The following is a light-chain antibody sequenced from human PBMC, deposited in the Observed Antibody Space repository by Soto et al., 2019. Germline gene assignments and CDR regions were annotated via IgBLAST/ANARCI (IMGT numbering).Light chain of an antibody. CDR3: CSYAGSYSYV. J-gene: IGLJ1*01. CDR1: SSDVGGYNY. V-gene: IGLV2-11*01. Sequence: QSALTQPRSVSGSPGQSVAISCTGTSSDVGGYNYVSWYQQHPGKAPKLIIYDVTKRPSVAPDRFSGSSSGNTASLTISGLQAEDEADYFCCSYAGSYSYVFGAGTKVTVL. CDR2: DVT.